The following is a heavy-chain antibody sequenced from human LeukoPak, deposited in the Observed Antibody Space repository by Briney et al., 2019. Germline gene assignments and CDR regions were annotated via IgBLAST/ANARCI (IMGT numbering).Heavy chain of an antibody. Sequence: GASVKVSXKASGGTFSSYAISWVRQAPGQGLEWMGRIIPLFGTADYAEKFQGRVTITTGESTSTAYMELSSLRSEDTAVYYCARSLFRTSGGYYYMDVWDKGTAVTVSS. CDR3: ARSLFRTSGGYYYMDV. CDR1: GGTFSSYA. CDR2: IIPLFGTA. D-gene: IGHD3/OR15-3a*01. J-gene: IGHJ6*03. V-gene: IGHV1-69*05.